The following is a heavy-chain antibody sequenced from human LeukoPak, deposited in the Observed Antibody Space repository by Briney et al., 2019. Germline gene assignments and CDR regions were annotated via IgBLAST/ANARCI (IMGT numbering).Heavy chain of an antibody. J-gene: IGHJ4*02. D-gene: IGHD5-12*01. CDR2: ISSSSSIT. V-gene: IGHV3-48*02. Sequence: PGASLRLSCAVSGFTFSTYRMNWVRQAPGMGLEWVSYISSSSSITYYADSVKGRFTISRDNAKNSLFLQMDSLRDEETAVYYCARSGYSGYEFDHWGQGTRVT. CDR3: ARSGYSGYEFDH. CDR1: GFTFSTYR.